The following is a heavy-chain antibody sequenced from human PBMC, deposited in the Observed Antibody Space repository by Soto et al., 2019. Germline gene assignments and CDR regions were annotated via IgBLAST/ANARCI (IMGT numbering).Heavy chain of an antibody. J-gene: IGHJ3*02. CDR3: ARDHCSGGSCYPFDAFDI. D-gene: IGHD2-15*01. Sequence: GGSLRLSCAASGFTFSSYSMNWVRQAPGKGLEWVSYISSSSSTIYYADSVKGRFTISRDNAKNSLYLQMNSLRAEDTAVYYCARDHCSGGSCYPFDAFDIWGQGTMVTVSS. V-gene: IGHV3-48*01. CDR2: ISSSSSTI. CDR1: GFTFSSYS.